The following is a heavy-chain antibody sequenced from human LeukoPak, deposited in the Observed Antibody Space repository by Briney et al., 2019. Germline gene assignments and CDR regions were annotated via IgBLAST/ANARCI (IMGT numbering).Heavy chain of an antibody. D-gene: IGHD3-10*01. Sequence: NPSETLSLTCSVSGGTISSYYWSWIRQPPGKGLAWIGYTYYSGRTSYSPSLKSRVTMSVDTSKNQLSLKLTSVTAADTAVYFCAAGPLGHISRGLDSWGQGTLVIVSS. J-gene: IGHJ4*02. CDR3: AAGPLGHISRGLDS. CDR1: GGTISSYY. CDR2: TYYSGRT. V-gene: IGHV4-59*12.